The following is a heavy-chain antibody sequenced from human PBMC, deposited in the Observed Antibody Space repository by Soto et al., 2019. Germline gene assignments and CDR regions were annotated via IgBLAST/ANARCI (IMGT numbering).Heavy chain of an antibody. D-gene: IGHD3-10*01. Sequence: QVQLVESGGGVVQPGRSLRLSCAASGFTFSSYGMHWVRQAPGKGLEWVAVISYDGSNKYYADSVKGRFTISRDNSKNTLYLQMNSLRAEDTAVYYCAKDQVWFGESLDYWGQGTLVTVSS. CDR1: GFTFSSYG. J-gene: IGHJ4*02. V-gene: IGHV3-30*18. CDR2: ISYDGSNK. CDR3: AKDQVWFGESLDY.